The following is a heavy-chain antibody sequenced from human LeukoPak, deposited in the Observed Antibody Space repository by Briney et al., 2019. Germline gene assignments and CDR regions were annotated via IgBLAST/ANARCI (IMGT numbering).Heavy chain of an antibody. CDR1: GFTFSGYW. D-gene: IGHD3-22*01. Sequence: GGSLRLSCAASGFTFSGYWMHWIRQAPGKGLEWVSAISGSGGSTYYADSVKGRFTISRDNSKNTLYLQMNSLRAEDTAVYYCARDRWGDSSGYYYITTWGQGTLVTVSS. CDR3: ARDRWGDSSGYYYITT. CDR2: ISGSGGST. V-gene: IGHV3-23*01. J-gene: IGHJ5*02.